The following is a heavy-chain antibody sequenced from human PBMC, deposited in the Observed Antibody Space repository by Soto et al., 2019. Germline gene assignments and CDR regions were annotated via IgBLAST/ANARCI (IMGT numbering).Heavy chain of an antibody. J-gene: IGHJ6*02. D-gene: IGHD5-12*01. CDR1: GYGFTCYW. Sequence: GESLKISCKGSGYGFTCYWISWVRQMPGKGLEWMGRIDPSDSYTNYSPSFQGHVTISADKSISTAYLQWSSLKASDTAMYYCLVATISHYYYYGMDVWGQGTTVTVSS. V-gene: IGHV5-10-1*01. CDR2: IDPSDSYT. CDR3: LVATISHYYYYGMDV.